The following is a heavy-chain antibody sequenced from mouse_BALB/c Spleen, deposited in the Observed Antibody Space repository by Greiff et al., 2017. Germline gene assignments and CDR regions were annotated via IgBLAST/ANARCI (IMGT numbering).Heavy chain of an antibody. J-gene: IGHJ2*01. CDR2: IYPGNSDT. Sequence: VQLQQSGTVLARPGASVKMSCKASGYTFTSYWMHWVKQRPGQGLEWIGAIYPGNSDTSYNQKFKGKAKLTAVTSTSTAYMELSSLTNEDSAVYYCTRGEDYDYDGDYFDYWGQGTTLTVSS. CDR3: TRGEDYDYDGDYFDY. D-gene: IGHD2-4*01. CDR1: GYTFTSYW. V-gene: IGHV1-5*01.